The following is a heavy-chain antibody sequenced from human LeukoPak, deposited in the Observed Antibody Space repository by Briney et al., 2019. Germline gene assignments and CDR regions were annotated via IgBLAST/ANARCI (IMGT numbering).Heavy chain of an antibody. Sequence: PSETLSLTYAVSGYSISSGYYWGWIRQPPGKGLEWIGSIYHSGITYYNPSLKSRVTISVDTSKNQFSLKLSSVTAADTAVYYCARGDSGYYYFDYWGQGTLVTVSS. V-gene: IGHV4-38-2*01. J-gene: IGHJ4*02. D-gene: IGHD3-9*01. CDR1: GYSISSGYY. CDR2: IYHSGIT. CDR3: ARGDSGYYYFDY.